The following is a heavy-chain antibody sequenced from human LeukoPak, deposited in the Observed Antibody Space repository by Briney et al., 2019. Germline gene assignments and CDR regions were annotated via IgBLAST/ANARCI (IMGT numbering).Heavy chain of an antibody. J-gene: IGHJ2*01. V-gene: IGHV1-2*02. CDR2: INPNSGGT. CDR1: GYTFTGYY. CDR3: ARDPAESYCSSTSCYSYWYFDL. D-gene: IGHD2-2*01. Sequence: ASVKVSCKASGYTFTGYYMHWVRPAPGQGLEWMGWINPNSGGTNYAQKFQGRVTMTRDTSITTAYMELSRLRSDDTAVYYCARDPAESYCSSTSCYSYWYFDLWGRGTLVTVSS.